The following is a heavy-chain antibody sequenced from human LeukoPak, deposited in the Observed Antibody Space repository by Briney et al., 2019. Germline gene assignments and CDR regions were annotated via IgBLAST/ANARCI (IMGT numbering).Heavy chain of an antibody. CDR3: ATSSSWSLRYFQH. Sequence: QSGGSLRVSCAAPGFTFSSDAMHGGRQAPGKGGEYGSAISSNGGSTYYANSVKGRFTISRDNSKTPLYLQMGSLRAEDMAVYYCATSSSWSLRYFQHWGQGTLVTVSS. J-gene: IGHJ1*01. CDR1: GFTFSSDA. CDR2: ISSNGGST. D-gene: IGHD6-13*01. V-gene: IGHV3-64*01.